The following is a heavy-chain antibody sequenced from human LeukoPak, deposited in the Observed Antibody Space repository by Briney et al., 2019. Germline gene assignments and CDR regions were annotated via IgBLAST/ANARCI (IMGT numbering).Heavy chain of an antibody. CDR1: GXTFSSYA. CDR2: ISGSGGST. V-gene: IGHV3-23*01. D-gene: IGHD6-19*01. CDR3: ARGQKQWLVRGGFDY. J-gene: IGHJ4*02. Sequence: AGGSLRLSCAASGXTFSSYAMSWVRQAPGKGLEWVSGISGSGGSTYYADSVKGRFTISRDNSKNTLYLQMNSLRAEDTAVYYCARGQKQWLVRGGFDYWGQGTLVTVSS.